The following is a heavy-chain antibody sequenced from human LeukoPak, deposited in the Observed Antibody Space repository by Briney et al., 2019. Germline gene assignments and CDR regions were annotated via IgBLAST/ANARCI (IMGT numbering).Heavy chain of an antibody. CDR3: ARVGGTNYYYSRMHV. D-gene: IGHD1-26*01. J-gene: IGHJ6*02. CDR2: IYYSGST. V-gene: IGHV4-59*01. CDR1: GGSISNYY. Sequence: SETLSLTCTVSGGSISNYYWSWIRQPPGKGLEWVGYIYYSGSTNYNPSLKSRVTISVDTSKNQFSLKLSSVTAAHTALYYCARVGGTNYYYSRMHVWGQGTTVTVSS.